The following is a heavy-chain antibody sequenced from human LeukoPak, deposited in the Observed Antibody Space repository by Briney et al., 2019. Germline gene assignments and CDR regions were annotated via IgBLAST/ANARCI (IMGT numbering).Heavy chain of an antibody. D-gene: IGHD5-12*01. J-gene: IGHJ4*02. Sequence: GRSLRLSCAASGFTFDDYAMHWVRQAPGKGLEWVSGISWNSGSIGYADSVKGRFTISRDNAKNSLYLQMNSLRAEDTALYYCAKDGLLAPKYYFDYWGQGTLVTVSS. V-gene: IGHV3-9*01. CDR1: GFTFDDYA. CDR3: AKDGLLAPKYYFDY. CDR2: ISWNSGSI.